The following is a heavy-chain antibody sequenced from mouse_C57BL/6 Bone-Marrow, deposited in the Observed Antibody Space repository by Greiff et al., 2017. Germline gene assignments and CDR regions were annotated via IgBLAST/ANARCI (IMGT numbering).Heavy chain of an antibody. V-gene: IGHV1-26*01. Sequence: EVQLQQSGPELVKPGASVKISCKASGYTFTDYYMNWVKQSHGKSLEWIGDINPNNGGTSYNQKFKGKATLTVDKSSSTAYMELRSLTSEDSAVYYCARCRYYGSSYYYYAMDYWGQGTSVTVSS. J-gene: IGHJ4*01. CDR1: GYTFTDYY. CDR3: ARCRYYGSSYYYYAMDY. D-gene: IGHD1-1*01. CDR2: INPNNGGT.